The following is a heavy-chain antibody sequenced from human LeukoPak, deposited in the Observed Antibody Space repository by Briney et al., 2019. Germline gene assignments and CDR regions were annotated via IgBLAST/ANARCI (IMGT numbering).Heavy chain of an antibody. Sequence: ASVKVSCKASGYTFTSYAMNWVRQAPGQGLEWMGWINTNTGNPTYAQGFTGRFVFSLDTSVSTAYLQISSLKAEDTAVYYCASWHLDGYNSVRDYWGQGTPVTVSS. V-gene: IGHV7-4-1*02. D-gene: IGHD5-24*01. CDR2: INTNTGNP. CDR3: ASWHLDGYNSVRDY. J-gene: IGHJ4*02. CDR1: GYTFTSYA.